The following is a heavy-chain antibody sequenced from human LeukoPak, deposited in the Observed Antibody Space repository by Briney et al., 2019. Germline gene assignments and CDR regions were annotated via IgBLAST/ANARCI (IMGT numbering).Heavy chain of an antibody. CDR2: IIPIFGTA. V-gene: IGHV1-69*13. Sequence: ASVKVSCKASGGTFSSYAISWVRQAPEQGLEWMGGIIPIFGTANYAQKFQGRVTITADESTSTAYMELSSLRSEDTAVYYCARGGCSSTSCYDGYWGQGTLVTVSS. CDR3: ARGGCSSTSCYDGY. CDR1: GGTFSSYA. J-gene: IGHJ4*02. D-gene: IGHD2-2*01.